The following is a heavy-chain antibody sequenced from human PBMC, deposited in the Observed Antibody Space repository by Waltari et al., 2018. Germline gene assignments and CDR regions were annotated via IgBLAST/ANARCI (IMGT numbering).Heavy chain of an antibody. V-gene: IGHV4-59*12. CDR1: GGSISSYY. Sequence: QVQLQESGPGLVKPSETLALTCTVSGGSISSYYWSWIRQPPGKGLEWIGYIYYSGSTNYNPSLKSRATISIDTSKSRFSLKRSSVTAADTAVYYCARRGRGSGYTGWGQGTLVTVSS. D-gene: IGHD3-3*01. CDR3: ARRGRGSGYTG. CDR2: IYYSGST. J-gene: IGHJ4*02.